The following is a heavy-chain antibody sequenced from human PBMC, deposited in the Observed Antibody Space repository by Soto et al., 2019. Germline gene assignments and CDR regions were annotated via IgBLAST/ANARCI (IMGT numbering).Heavy chain of an antibody. D-gene: IGHD2-8*01. CDR1: GFTFSSYS. Sequence: GGSLRLSCAASGFTFSSYSMNWVRQAPGKGLEWVSVIYSGGSTYYADSVKGRFTISRDNSKNTLYLQMNSLRAEDTAVYYCARQSSLYCTNGVCFPPINYYYYMDFWGKGTTVTVSS. V-gene: IGHV3-66*04. J-gene: IGHJ6*03. CDR3: ARQSSLYCTNGVCFPPINYYYYMDF. CDR2: IYSGGST.